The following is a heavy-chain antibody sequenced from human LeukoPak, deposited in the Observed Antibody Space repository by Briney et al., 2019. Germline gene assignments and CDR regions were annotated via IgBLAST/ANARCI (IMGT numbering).Heavy chain of an antibody. CDR3: ARDRLVTKFGVVIADGCAFDL. Sequence: PSETLSLTCVVSGYSISSGYYWAWIRQPPGKGLEWFGSVYHTGTTYYNPSLKSRVTMSVDTSKNHFSLKLTSVTAADTAFYYCARDRLVTKFGVVIADGCAFDLWGQGALVTVSS. J-gene: IGHJ3*01. D-gene: IGHD3-3*01. CDR1: GYSISSGYY. CDR2: VYHTGTT. V-gene: IGHV4-38-2*02.